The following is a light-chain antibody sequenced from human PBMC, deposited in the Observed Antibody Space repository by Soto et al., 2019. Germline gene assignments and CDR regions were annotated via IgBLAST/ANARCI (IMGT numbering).Light chain of an antibody. Sequence: QSVLTQPPSASGTPGQRVTISCSGTSCNIGSNTVNWYQQLQGTAPKSLIYNNNHRPSAVPDRFSGSKSGTSASLAISGLQSEDEADYYCAAWDDRLNGNVVFGGGTKVTVL. CDR2: NNN. CDR3: AAWDDRLNGNVV. V-gene: IGLV1-44*01. J-gene: IGLJ2*01. CDR1: SCNIGSNT.